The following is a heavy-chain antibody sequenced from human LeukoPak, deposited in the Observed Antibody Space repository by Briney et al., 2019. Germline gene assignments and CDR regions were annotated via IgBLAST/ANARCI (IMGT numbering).Heavy chain of an antibody. CDR3: AKGPGAYCGGDCYSPGY. Sequence: PGGSLRLSCAASGFTIGGFAMTWVRQAPGKGLEWVSAISGSGGRTYYADSVKGRFTISRDNSKNTLYLQMNSLRADDTAVYYCAKGPGAYCGGDCYSPGYWGQGTLVTVSS. V-gene: IGHV3-23*01. CDR1: GFTIGGFA. D-gene: IGHD2-21*02. CDR2: ISGSGGRT. J-gene: IGHJ4*02.